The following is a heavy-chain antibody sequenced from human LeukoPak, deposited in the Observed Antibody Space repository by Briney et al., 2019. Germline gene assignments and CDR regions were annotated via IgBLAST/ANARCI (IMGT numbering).Heavy chain of an antibody. V-gene: IGHV3-30-3*01. J-gene: IGHJ3*02. CDR3: ARGWWLADQSRDAFDI. CDR1: GFTFSSYA. D-gene: IGHD6-19*01. Sequence: GGSLRLSCAASGFTFSSYAMHWVRQAPGKGLEWVAVISYDGSNKYYADSVKGRFTISRDNSKNTLYLQMNSLRAEDTAVYYCARGWWLADQSRDAFDIWGQGTMVTVSS. CDR2: ISYDGSNK.